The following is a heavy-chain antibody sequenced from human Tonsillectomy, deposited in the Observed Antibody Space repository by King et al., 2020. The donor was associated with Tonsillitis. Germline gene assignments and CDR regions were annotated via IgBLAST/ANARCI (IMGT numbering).Heavy chain of an antibody. CDR3: AKGRERGQLLRRGGWCLDS. CDR2: ISYDGSTK. V-gene: IGHV3-30*18. D-gene: IGHD6-19*01. CDR1: GLPFRTSG. Sequence: VQLVESGGGVVQPGRSLRLSCAGSGLPFRTSGMHWVRQAPGKGMEWVAIISYDGSTKYYTDSVKGRFTISRDNSNNTLNLQMNSLRPEDTAVYYCAKGRERGQLLRRGGWCLDSWGQGTLVTVSS. J-gene: IGHJ4*02.